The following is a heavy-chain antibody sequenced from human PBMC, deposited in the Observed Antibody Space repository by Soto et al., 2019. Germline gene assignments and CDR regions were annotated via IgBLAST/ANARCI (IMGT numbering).Heavy chain of an antibody. J-gene: IGHJ4*02. CDR3: ARYRREAVAGYTLDN. CDR1: GGSISSNY. Sequence: SETLSLTCTVSGGSISSNYWTWIRQPPGKGLEWIGYVYNSGSTNYNPFLKSRVTISEDTSKSQFSLKVNSMTAADTAVYYCARYRREAVAGYTLDNWGQGILVTVSS. V-gene: IGHV4-59*01. D-gene: IGHD6-13*01. CDR2: VYNSGST.